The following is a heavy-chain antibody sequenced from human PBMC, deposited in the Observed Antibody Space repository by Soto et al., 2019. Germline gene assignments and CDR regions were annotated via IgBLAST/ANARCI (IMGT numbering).Heavy chain of an antibody. J-gene: IGHJ6*02. V-gene: IGHV5-51*01. CDR3: ARLARPARGRPGFFYYGMDV. D-gene: IGHD1-26*01. CDR1: GYSFTSYW. Sequence: GESLKISCKGSGYSFTSYWIGWVRQMPGKGLEWMGIIYPGDSDTRYSPSFQGQVTISADKSISTAYLQWSSLKASDPAMYYCARLARPARGRPGFFYYGMDVWGQGTTVTVSS. CDR2: IYPGDSDT.